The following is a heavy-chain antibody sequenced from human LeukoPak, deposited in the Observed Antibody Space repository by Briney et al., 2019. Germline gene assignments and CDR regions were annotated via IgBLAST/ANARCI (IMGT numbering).Heavy chain of an antibody. Sequence: GGALRVSCAASRFSFRNYAISWVRRAPAKELEGVSSISGSGGSTYSADSAKGRFTISRENSNNTLYLQMNSLRADDTAMYYCAKDSEATITPLSAFDIWGQGTMVTVSS. CDR3: AKDSEATITPLSAFDI. J-gene: IGHJ3*02. CDR2: ISGSGGST. D-gene: IGHD4-23*01. CDR1: RFSFRNYA. V-gene: IGHV3-23*01.